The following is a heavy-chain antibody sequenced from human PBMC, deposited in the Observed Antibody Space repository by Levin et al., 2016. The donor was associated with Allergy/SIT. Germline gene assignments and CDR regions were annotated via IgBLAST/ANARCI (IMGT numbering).Heavy chain of an antibody. J-gene: IGHJ2*01. Sequence: ASVKVSCKVSGYTLTELSMHWVRQAPGKGLEWMGGFDPEDGETIYAQKFQGRVTMTEDTSTDTAYMELSSLRSEDTAVYYCATGIRGYGDYWYFDLWGRGTLVTVSS. D-gene: IGHD4-17*01. V-gene: IGHV1-24*01. CDR3: ATGIRGYGDYWYFDL. CDR2: FDPEDGET. CDR1: GYTLTELS.